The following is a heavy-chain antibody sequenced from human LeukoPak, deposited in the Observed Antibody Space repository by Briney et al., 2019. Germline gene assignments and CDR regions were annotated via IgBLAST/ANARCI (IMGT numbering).Heavy chain of an antibody. CDR3: ARDSPRGDFRSGDRDY. CDR2: INPNSGGT. V-gene: IGHV1-2*02. Sequence: ASVNVSCKASGYTFTGYYMHWVRQAPGRGLEWMGWINPNSGGTNYAQKFQGRVTMTRDTSISTAYMELSRLRSDDTAVYYCARDSPRGDFRSGDRDYWGQGTLVTVSS. CDR1: GYTFTGYY. J-gene: IGHJ4*02. D-gene: IGHD3-3*01.